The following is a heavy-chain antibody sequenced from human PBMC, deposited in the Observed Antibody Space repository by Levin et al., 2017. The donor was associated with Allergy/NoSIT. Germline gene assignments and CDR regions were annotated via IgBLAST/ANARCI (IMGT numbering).Heavy chain of an antibody. CDR1: GGSIDSSGYY. CDR3: ARRGNQMPHDAFDL. CDR2: IYNSGST. J-gene: IGHJ3*01. D-gene: IGHD1-14*01. Sequence: SETLSLTCTVSGGSIDSSGYYWVWIRQSAGKGLEWIGSIYNSGSTYYNPSLKSRVIISLDKSKNQFSLKVSSVTGADTAVYLCARRGNQMPHDAFDLWGQGTLVTVS. V-gene: IGHV4-39*01.